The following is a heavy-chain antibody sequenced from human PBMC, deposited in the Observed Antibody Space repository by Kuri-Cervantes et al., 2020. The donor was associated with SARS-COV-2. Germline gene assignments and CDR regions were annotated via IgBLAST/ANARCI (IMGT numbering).Heavy chain of an antibody. CDR3: ARGRLYYDILTGYYTASWFDP. CDR1: GCSISSYY. Sequence: ESLKISCTVSGCSISSYYWSWIRQPPGKGLEWIGYIYYSGSTNYNPSLTSRVTISFDTSKNQFSLKLSSVTAADTAVYYCARGRLYYDILTGYYTASWFDPWGQGTLVTVSS. V-gene: IGHV4-59*08. D-gene: IGHD3-9*01. CDR2: IYYSGST. J-gene: IGHJ5*02.